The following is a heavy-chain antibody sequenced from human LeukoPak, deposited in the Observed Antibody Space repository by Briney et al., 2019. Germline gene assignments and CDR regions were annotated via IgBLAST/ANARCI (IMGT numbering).Heavy chain of an antibody. D-gene: IGHD6-6*01. CDR2: INPNSGGT. CDR3: ARRLSIAARHFDY. Sequence: ASVKVSCKASGYTFTGYYMHWVRQAPGQGLEWVGWINPNSGGTNYAQKFQGRVTMTRDTSISTAYMELSRLRSNDTAVYYCARRLSIAARHFDYWGQGTLVTVSS. J-gene: IGHJ4*02. CDR1: GYTFTGYY. V-gene: IGHV1-2*02.